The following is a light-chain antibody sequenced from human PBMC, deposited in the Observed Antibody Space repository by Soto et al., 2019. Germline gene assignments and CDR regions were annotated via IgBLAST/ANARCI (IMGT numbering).Light chain of an antibody. CDR1: QSLLHSNGYNY. J-gene: IGKJ1*01. Sequence: DLVMTQSPLSLPVTPGEPASISCRSSQSLLHSNGYNYLDWYLQKPGQSPQLLIYLGSNRDAGVPDRFSGSGSGTDFTLKISRVEAEEVGVYYCMQALQTPRTFGQGTKVEIK. CDR2: LGS. V-gene: IGKV2-28*01. CDR3: MQALQTPRT.